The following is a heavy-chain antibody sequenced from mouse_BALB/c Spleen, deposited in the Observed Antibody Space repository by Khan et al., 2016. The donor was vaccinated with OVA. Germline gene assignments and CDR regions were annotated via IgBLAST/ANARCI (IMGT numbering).Heavy chain of an antibody. V-gene: IGHV3-2*02. Sequence: EVQLVESGPGLVKPSQSLSLTCTVTGYSITSGYGWNWIRQFPGNKLEWMGYISYSGSTNYNPSLKSRISITRDTSKNQFFLQLNSVTTEDTATXYLARTARIKYWGEGTTLTVSS. CDR2: ISYSGST. CDR3: ARTARIKY. J-gene: IGHJ2*01. CDR1: GYSITSGYG. D-gene: IGHD1-2*01.